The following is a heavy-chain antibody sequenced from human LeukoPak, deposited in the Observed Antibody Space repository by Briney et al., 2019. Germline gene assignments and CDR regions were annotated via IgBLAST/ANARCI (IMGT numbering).Heavy chain of an antibody. J-gene: IGHJ4*02. CDR3: ARDFAREFTIDY. V-gene: IGHV3-48*01. Sequence: GGSLRLSCAASGSTFSNYNMNWVRQPPGKGLQWVSYISSSSNIIYYADSVKGRFTIPRDNAKNSLFLQMNSLRAEDTAVYYCARDFAREFTIDYWGQGTLVTVSS. CDR1: GSTFSNYN. CDR2: ISSSSNII. D-gene: IGHD3-10*01.